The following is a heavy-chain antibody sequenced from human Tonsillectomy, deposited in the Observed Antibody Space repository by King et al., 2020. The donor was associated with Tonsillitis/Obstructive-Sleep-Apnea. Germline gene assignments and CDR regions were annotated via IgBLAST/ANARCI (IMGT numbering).Heavy chain of an antibody. V-gene: IGHV3-30*04. J-gene: IGHJ3*02. CDR1: GFTFSSYA. CDR3: ARTPLLKDIVVVVAAIRGAFDI. Sequence: VQLVESGGGVVQPGRSLRLSCAASGFTFSSYAMHWVRQAPGKGLEWVAVISYDGSNKYYADSVKGRFTISRDNSKNTLYLQMNSLRAEDTAVYYCARTPLLKDIVVVVAAIRGAFDIWGQGTMVTVSS. CDR2: ISYDGSNK. D-gene: IGHD2-15*01.